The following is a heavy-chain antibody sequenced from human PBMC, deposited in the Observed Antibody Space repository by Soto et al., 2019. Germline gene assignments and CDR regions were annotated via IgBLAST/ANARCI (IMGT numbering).Heavy chain of an antibody. CDR2: IWYDGSNK. J-gene: IGHJ4*02. V-gene: IGHV3-33*03. D-gene: IGHD1-7*01. Sequence: QAQLVESGGGVVQPGTSLRLSCAASGFNISTHGMHWVRQAPGKGLEWLANIWYDGSNKFYAESVKGRFSISKDNSKKTLYLQMSSLRAEDTAVYYCAAAATWNFHFPYWGQGTQVTVSS. CDR3: AAAATWNFHFPY. CDR1: GFNISTHG.